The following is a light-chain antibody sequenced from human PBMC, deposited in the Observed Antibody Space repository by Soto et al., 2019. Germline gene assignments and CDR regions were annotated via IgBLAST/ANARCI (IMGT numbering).Light chain of an antibody. CDR1: TSNIGAGSD. J-gene: IGLJ1*01. CDR3: QYYDTTLSGLSGIYV. CDR2: SNS. Sequence: QSVLTQPPSVSGAPGQRVTISCTGTTSNIGAGSDIHWYQQLPGKAPKLLIYSNSHRPSGVPSRFSGSKSGTSASLAITGLQAEDEADYYCQYYDTTLSGLSGIYVFRSRTKLTVL. V-gene: IGLV1-40*01.